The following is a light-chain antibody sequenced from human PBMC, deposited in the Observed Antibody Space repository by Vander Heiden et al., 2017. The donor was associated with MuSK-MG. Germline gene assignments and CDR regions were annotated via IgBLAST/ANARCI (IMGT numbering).Light chain of an antibody. V-gene: IGKV1-39*01. Sequence: DIQMTQSPSSLSASVGDRVNIACRAGQSISTFLNWYQQKPGQAPKFLIYNASSLQSGVPSRFSGSGSGTDFTLTISRLQPEDFATYYCQQRYTTPRFTFGPGTKVEIK. CDR2: NAS. CDR1: QSISTF. CDR3: QQRYTTPRFT. J-gene: IGKJ3*01.